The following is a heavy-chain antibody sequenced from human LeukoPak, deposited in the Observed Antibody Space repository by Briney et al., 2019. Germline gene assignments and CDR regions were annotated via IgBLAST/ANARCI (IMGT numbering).Heavy chain of an antibody. V-gene: IGHV3-30*18. CDR3: AKSSSGGWYLLGDAFDI. Sequence: GRSLRLSCAASGFTFSSHGIHWVRQAPGKGLEWVAVISYAGSDEYYADSVKGRFTIPRDNSKNTLYLQMNSLRAEDTAVYYCAKSSSGGWYLLGDAFDIWGQGTMVTVSS. CDR1: GFTFSSHG. CDR2: ISYAGSDE. J-gene: IGHJ3*02. D-gene: IGHD6-19*01.